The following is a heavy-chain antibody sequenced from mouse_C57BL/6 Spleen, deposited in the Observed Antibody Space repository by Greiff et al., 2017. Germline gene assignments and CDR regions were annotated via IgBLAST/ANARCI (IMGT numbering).Heavy chain of an antibody. Sequence: QVQLQQSGPELVKPGASVKISCKASGYAFSSSWMNWVKQRPGKGLEWIGRIYPGDGATNYNGKFKGKATLTADKSSSTAYMQLSSLTSEDSAVYFCARSEGYSNSWFADWGQGTLVTVSA. V-gene: IGHV1-82*01. CDR2: IYPGDGAT. CDR3: ARSEGYSNSWFAD. D-gene: IGHD2-5*01. CDR1: GYAFSSSW. J-gene: IGHJ3*01.